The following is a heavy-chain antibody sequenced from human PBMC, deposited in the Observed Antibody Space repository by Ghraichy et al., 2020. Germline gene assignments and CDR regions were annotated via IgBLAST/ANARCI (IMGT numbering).Heavy chain of an antibody. D-gene: IGHD2-21*01. CDR3: ARVDGLSFDS. CDR2: MNPATGNT. CDR1: GYTFPTYD. J-gene: IGHJ4*02. V-gene: IGHV1-8*01. Sequence: ASVKVSCKASGYTFPTYDINWVRQAPGQGLEWMGWMNPATGNTGYAQRFQGRVTMTRSTSINTAYMELSSLRSDDTAVYYGARVDGLSFDSWGQGTLVTVSS.